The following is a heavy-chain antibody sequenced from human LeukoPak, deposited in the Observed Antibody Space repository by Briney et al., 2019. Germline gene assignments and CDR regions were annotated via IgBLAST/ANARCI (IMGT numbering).Heavy chain of an antibody. CDR3: ARLGVARVRYYGMDV. CDR2: IYYSGSP. J-gene: IGHJ6*04. D-gene: IGHD3-10*01. Sequence: SQTLSLTCTVSGGSISSDDYYWSWIRQPPGKGLEWIGYIYYSGSPYYSPSLKSRITISVDTSKNQFSLKLSSVTAADTAVYYCARLGVARVRYYGMDVWGKGTTVTVSS. CDR1: GGSISSDDYY. V-gene: IGHV4-30-4*01.